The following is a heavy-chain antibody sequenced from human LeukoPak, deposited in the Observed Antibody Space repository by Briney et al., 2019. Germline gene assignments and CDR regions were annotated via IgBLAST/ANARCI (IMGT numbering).Heavy chain of an antibody. D-gene: IGHD5-24*01. CDR2: IYYSGST. V-gene: IGHV4-39*07. CDR1: GGSISTTYNY. Sequence: SETLSLTCTVSGGSISTTYNYWGWIRQPPGKGLEWIGSIYYSGSTYYNSSLKSRLTISADTSKNQFSLKLSSVTAADTAVYYCARDRRLYYMDVCGKGTTVTVSS. CDR3: ARDRRLYYMDV. J-gene: IGHJ6*03.